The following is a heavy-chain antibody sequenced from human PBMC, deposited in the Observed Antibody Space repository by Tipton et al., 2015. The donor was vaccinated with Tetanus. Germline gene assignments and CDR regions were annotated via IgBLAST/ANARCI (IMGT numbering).Heavy chain of an antibody. CDR3: ARAAIFGVVRGSAFDI. Sequence: SLRLSCAASGFTFSSYGMHWVRQAPGKGLEWVAVIWYDGSNKYYADSVKGRFTISRDNSKNTLYLQMNSLRAEDTAVYYCARAAIFGVVRGSAFDIWGQGTMVTVSS. J-gene: IGHJ3*02. CDR1: GFTFSSYG. V-gene: IGHV3-33*01. CDR2: IWYDGSNK. D-gene: IGHD3-3*01.